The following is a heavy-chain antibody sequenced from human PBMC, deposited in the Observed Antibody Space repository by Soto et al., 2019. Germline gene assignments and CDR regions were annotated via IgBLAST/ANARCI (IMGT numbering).Heavy chain of an antibody. CDR1: GFTFGSYA. CDR3: ANGMAVAGTLSHDY. CDR2: ISGSGGTT. D-gene: IGHD6-19*01. Sequence: GGSLRLSCAVSGFTFGSYAMSWVRQAPGKGLEWVSAISGSGGTTYYADSVKGRFTVSRDNSKNTLYLQMNSLRAEDTAIYYCANGMAVAGTLSHDYWGQGTLVTVSS. V-gene: IGHV3-23*01. J-gene: IGHJ4*02.